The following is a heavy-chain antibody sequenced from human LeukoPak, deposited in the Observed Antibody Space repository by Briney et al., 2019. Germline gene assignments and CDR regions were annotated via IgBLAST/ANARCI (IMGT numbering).Heavy chain of an antibody. Sequence: SGTLSLTCTVSGGSISSDYWSWIRQPPGKGLEWIGYIYYSGSTNYNPSLKSRVTISVDTSKNQFSLKLSSVTAADTAVYYCARTGYSYGSPRYYFDYWGQGTLVTVSS. J-gene: IGHJ4*02. V-gene: IGHV4-59*08. CDR3: ARTGYSYGSPRYYFDY. CDR2: IYYSGST. D-gene: IGHD5-18*01. CDR1: GGSISSDY.